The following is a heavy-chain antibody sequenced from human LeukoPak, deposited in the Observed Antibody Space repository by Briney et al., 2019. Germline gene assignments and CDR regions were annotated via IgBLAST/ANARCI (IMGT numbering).Heavy chain of an antibody. D-gene: IGHD5-18*01. CDR3: ARVSRGYNYGYVDY. CDR1: GFTFSTYS. V-gene: IGHV3-21*01. Sequence: PGGSLRLSCAASGFTFSTYSMNWVRQAPGKGLEWVSSISTSSSYTYYAGSVKGRFTISRDNAKNSLYLQMNSLRAEDTAVYYCARVSRGYNYGYVDYWGQGTLVTVSS. CDR2: ISTSSSYT. J-gene: IGHJ4*02.